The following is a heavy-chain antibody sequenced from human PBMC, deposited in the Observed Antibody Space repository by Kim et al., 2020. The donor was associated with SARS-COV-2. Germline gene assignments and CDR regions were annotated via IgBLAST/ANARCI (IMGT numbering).Heavy chain of an antibody. J-gene: IGHJ4*02. Sequence: PGGSLRLSCAASGFTFSSYAMSWVRQAPGKGLEWVSAISGSGGSTYYADSVKGRFTISRDNSKNTLYLQMNSLRAEDTAVYYCAKDPGTITFGGVIVIGAFDYWGQGTLVTVSS. D-gene: IGHD3-16*02. CDR3: AKDPGTITFGGVIVIGAFDY. CDR2: ISGSGGST. CDR1: GFTFSSYA. V-gene: IGHV3-23*01.